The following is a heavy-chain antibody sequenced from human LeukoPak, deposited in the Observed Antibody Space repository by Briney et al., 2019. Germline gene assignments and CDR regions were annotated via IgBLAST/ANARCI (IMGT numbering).Heavy chain of an antibody. D-gene: IGHD4-17*01. CDR2: ISYIEST. V-gene: IGHV4-59*11. CDR3: ARDLITVTKGFDI. CDR1: DDSFSSHY. J-gene: IGHJ3*02. Sequence: SETLSLTCAVSDDSFSSHYWTWIRQPPGKGLEWIGYISYIESTNYNPSLKSRATISIDTSKNQFSLKLTSVTAADTAVYYCARDLITVTKGFDIWGQGTMVSVSS.